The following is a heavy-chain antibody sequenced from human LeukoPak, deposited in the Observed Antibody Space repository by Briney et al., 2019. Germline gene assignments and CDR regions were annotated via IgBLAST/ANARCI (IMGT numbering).Heavy chain of an antibody. CDR2: ISGSGGST. V-gene: IGHV3-23*01. Sequence: GESLRLSCAASGFTFSSYAMSWVRQAPGKGLEWVSAISGSGGSTYYADSVKGRFTISRDNSKNTLYLQMNSLRAEDTAVYYCAKGRYCSSTSCPVDFDAFDIWGQGTMVTVSS. CDR3: AKGRYCSSTSCPVDFDAFDI. J-gene: IGHJ3*02. CDR1: GFTFSSYA. D-gene: IGHD2-2*01.